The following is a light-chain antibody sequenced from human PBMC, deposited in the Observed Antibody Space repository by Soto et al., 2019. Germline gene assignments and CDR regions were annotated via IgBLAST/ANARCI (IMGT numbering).Light chain of an antibody. J-gene: IGKJ1*01. CDR1: QSVSNNY. CDR2: GAS. Sequence: EIVLTQYPGTLSLSAGERSTLSCMASQSVSNNYLAWYQQKPGQAPRLLIYGASNRATGIPDRFSGSGSGTDFTLTISRLEPEDIAVYYCQQYGISGTFGQGTKVDI. V-gene: IGKV3-20*01. CDR3: QQYGISGT.